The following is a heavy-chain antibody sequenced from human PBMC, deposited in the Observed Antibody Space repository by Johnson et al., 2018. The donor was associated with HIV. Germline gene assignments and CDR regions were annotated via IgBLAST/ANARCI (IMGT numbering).Heavy chain of an antibody. CDR2: IKLDGSEK. V-gene: IGHV3-7*01. J-gene: IGHJ3*02. D-gene: IGHD3-3*02. Sequence: VQLVESGGGLVQPGGSLRLSCAASGFTVSSFWMTWVRQAPGKGLEWVANIKLDGSEKYYVDSVKGRFTISRDNVKNSVYLLMNSLRVEDTAVYYCARAHLIFPKNAFDIWGQGTMVSVSS. CDR3: ARAHLIFPKNAFDI. CDR1: GFTVSSFW.